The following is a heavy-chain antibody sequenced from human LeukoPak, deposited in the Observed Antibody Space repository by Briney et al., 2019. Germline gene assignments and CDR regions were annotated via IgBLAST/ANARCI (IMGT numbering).Heavy chain of an antibody. CDR1: GYTFTSYG. D-gene: IGHD6-19*01. V-gene: IGHV1-18*01. CDR2: ISAYNGNT. Sequence: GASVKVSCKASGYTFTSYGISWVRQAPGQGLEWMGWISAYNGNTNYAQKLQGRVTMTTDTSTSTAYMELRSLRSDDTAVYYCARESEAVSRPLWFDPWGQGTLVTVSS. CDR3: ARESEAVSRPLWFDP. J-gene: IGHJ5*02.